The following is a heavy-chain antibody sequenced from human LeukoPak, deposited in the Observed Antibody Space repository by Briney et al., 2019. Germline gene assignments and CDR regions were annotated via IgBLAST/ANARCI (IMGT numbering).Heavy chain of an antibody. J-gene: IGHJ6*02. CDR3: ARARRGYSGYDYYYYYGMDV. Sequence: GGSLRLSCAASGFTFSAYTMAWVRQAPGKGLEWVSSISSSSSYIYYADSVKGRFTISRDNAKNSLYLQMNSLRAEDTAVYYCARARRGYSGYDYYYYYGMDVWGQGTTVTVSS. V-gene: IGHV3-21*01. CDR1: GFTFSAYT. CDR2: ISSSSSYI. D-gene: IGHD5-12*01.